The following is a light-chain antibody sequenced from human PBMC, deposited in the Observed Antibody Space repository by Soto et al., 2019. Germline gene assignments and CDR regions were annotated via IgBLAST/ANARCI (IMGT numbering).Light chain of an antibody. CDR1: QSINNR. V-gene: IGKV1-5*01. CDR3: QQDESFSGT. J-gene: IGKJ1*01. Sequence: IPLTQSPSTLTTSLGDIVTIACRASQSINNRLAWYQQMPGKAPNLLIYDASSLESGVPSRFRGSGSETEFTLTIASLQPDDFATYYCQQDESFSGTFGPGTKVDI. CDR2: DAS.